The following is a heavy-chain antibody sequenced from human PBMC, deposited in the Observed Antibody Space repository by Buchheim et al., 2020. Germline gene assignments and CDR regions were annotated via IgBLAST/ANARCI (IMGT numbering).Heavy chain of an antibody. J-gene: IGHJ4*02. CDR2: IHSSGKT. Sequence: QVQLQESGPGLLKPSETLSLTCTVSGDSITNYYWSWIRQPPGKELEWIAYIHSSGKTNYTPSLKSRLTMSIDTSRNQFSLRLSSVTAADSAMYYCARHEGSGTYPLDHWGQGTL. CDR1: GDSITNYY. CDR3: ARHEGSGTYPLDH. D-gene: IGHD3-10*01. V-gene: IGHV4-59*08.